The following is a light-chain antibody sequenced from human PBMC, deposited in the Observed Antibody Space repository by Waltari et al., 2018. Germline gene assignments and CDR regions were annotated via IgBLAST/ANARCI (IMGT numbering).Light chain of an antibody. J-gene: IGKJ1*01. CDR2: DAS. V-gene: IGKV1-33*01. CDR1: QDITNY. CDR3: QQYENFPWT. Sequence: DIQMTQSPSSLSASVGDRVTITCQASQDITNYLNRYQQRPGKAPKLLIYDASNLETGVPSRFSGSGSGTDFTFTISSLQPEDVATYYCQQYENFPWTFGQGTKVEVK.